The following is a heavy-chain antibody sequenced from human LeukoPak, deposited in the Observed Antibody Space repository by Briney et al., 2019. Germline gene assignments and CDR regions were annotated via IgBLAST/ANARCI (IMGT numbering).Heavy chain of an antibody. D-gene: IGHD6-13*01. CDR2: INHSGST. CDR1: GGSFSGYY. J-gene: IGHJ4*02. CDR3: ARSMHIAAAGHAIGY. V-gene: IGHV4-34*01. Sequence: SETLSLTCAVYGGSFSGYYWSWIRQPPGKGLEWIGEINHSGSTNYNPSLKSRVTISVDTSKNQFSLKLSSVTAADTAVYYCARSMHIAAAGHAIGYWGQGTLVTVSS.